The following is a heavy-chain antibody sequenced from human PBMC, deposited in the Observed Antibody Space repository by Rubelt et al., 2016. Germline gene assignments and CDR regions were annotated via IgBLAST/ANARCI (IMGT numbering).Heavy chain of an antibody. D-gene: IGHD3-10*01. J-gene: IGHJ4*02. CDR2: INPSGGST. Sequence: QVQLVQSGAEVKKPGASVKVSCKASGYTFTSYYMHWVRQAPGQGLEWMGIINPSGGSTSYAQKFQGRVTMTEDTSTDTAYMELSSLRSEDTAVYYCATRSLWFGEIDRYLDYWGQGTLVTVSS. V-gene: IGHV1-46*01. CDR1: GYTFTSYY. CDR3: ATRSLWFGEIDRYLDY.